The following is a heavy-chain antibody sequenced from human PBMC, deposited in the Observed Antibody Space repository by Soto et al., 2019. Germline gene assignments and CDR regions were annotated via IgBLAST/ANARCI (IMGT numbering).Heavy chain of an antibody. V-gene: IGHV3-30*18. J-gene: IGHJ4*02. CDR3: AKGGSWGYYFDY. Sequence: QVQLVESGGGVVQPGRSLRLSCAASGFTFSSYGMHWVRQAPGKGLEWVAVISYDGSNKYYADSVKGRFTISRDNSKNTLYLQMNSLRAEDTAVYHCAKGGSWGYYFDYWGQGTLVTVSS. CDR2: ISYDGSNK. D-gene: IGHD6-13*01. CDR1: GFTFSSYG.